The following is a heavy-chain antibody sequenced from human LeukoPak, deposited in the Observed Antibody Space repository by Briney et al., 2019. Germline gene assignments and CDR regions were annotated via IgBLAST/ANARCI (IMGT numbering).Heavy chain of an antibody. J-gene: IGHJ4*02. V-gene: IGHV4-39*07. Sequence: SETLSLTCTVSGSSISSSSYYWGWIRQPPGKGLEWIGSIYYSGSTYYNPSLKSRVTISVDTSKNQFSLKLSSVTAADTAVYYCARVVYSYGYSDYWGQGTLVTVSS. CDR2: IYYSGST. CDR1: GSSISSSSYY. D-gene: IGHD5-18*01. CDR3: ARVVYSYGYSDY.